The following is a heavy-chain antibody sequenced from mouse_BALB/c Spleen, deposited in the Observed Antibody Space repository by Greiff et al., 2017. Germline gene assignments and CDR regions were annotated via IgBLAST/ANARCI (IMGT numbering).Heavy chain of an antibody. J-gene: IGHJ3*01. CDR3: ARLDVAY. Sequence: VQLKESGAELVKPGASVKLSCTASGFNIKDTYMHWVKQRPEQGLEWIGRIDPANGNTKSDPKFQGKATIPADTSSNTAYLQLSSLTSEDTAVYYCARLDVAYWGQGTLVTVSA. CDR1: GFNIKDTY. CDR2: IDPANGNT. V-gene: IGHV14-3*02.